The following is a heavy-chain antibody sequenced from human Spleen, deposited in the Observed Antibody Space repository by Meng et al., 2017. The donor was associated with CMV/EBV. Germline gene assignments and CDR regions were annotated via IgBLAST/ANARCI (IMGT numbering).Heavy chain of an antibody. V-gene: IGHV1-24*01. CDR3: ATVHLYSRGVHP. CDR1: GYSLTELS. D-gene: IGHD6-13*01. J-gene: IGHJ5*02. Sequence: QVQLVQAGAVVNKPWASVNVPCKVSGYSLTELSMPWVRQAPGKGLEWMGGFDPEDGETIYAQKFQGRVTMTEDTSTDTAYMELSSLRSEDTAVYYCATVHLYSRGVHPWGQGTLVTVSS. CDR2: FDPEDGET.